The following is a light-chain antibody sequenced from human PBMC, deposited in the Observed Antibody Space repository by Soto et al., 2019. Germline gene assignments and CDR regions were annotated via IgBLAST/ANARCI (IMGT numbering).Light chain of an antibody. V-gene: IGKV3-20*01. Sequence: EIVLTQSPGTLSLSPGDRVTLSCRASQSVSSSYLAWYQQKPGQAPRLLIYDASSRATGIPDRCSGSGSGTDVTLTISRLEPEDVAVYYWQEYGSTPGTFGQGTKVEV. CDR1: QSVSSSY. J-gene: IGKJ1*01. CDR2: DAS. CDR3: QEYGSTPGT.